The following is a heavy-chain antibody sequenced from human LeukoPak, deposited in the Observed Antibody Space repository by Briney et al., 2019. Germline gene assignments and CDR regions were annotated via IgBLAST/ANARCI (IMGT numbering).Heavy chain of an antibody. CDR2: IIPILGIA. D-gene: IGHD1-26*01. CDR1: GGTFSNYA. Sequence: SVKVSCKASGGTFSNYAISWVRQAPGQGLEWMGRIIPILGIANYAQKFQGRVTITADKSTSTAYMELSSLRSEDTAVYYCAREVGATSLRYWGQGTLVTVSS. CDR3: AREVGATSLRY. V-gene: IGHV1-69*04. J-gene: IGHJ4*02.